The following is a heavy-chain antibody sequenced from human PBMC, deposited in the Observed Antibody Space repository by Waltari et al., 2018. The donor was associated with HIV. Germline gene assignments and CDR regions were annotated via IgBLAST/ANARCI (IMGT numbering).Heavy chain of an antibody. CDR1: GGSISCYY. J-gene: IGHJ2*01. V-gene: IGHV4-59*01. CDR3: ARARPRSRSWPYWYFDL. Sequence: QVQLQESGPGLVKPSETLSLTCTVTGGSISCYYRSWIRQPPGKGLEWIGYIYYSGSTNYNPSLKSRVTISVDTSKNQFSLKLSSVTAADTAVYYCARARPRSRSWPYWYFDLWGRGTLVTVSS. CDR2: IYYSGST. D-gene: IGHD6-13*01.